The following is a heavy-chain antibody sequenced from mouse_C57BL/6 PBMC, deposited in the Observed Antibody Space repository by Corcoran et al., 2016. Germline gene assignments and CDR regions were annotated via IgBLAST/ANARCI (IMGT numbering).Heavy chain of an antibody. CDR3: ARSNYYGSSCDY. D-gene: IGHD1-1*01. V-gene: IGHV1-18*01. CDR2: INPNNGGT. CDR1: GYTFTDYN. Sequence: EVQLQQSGPELVKPGASVKIPCKASGYTFTDYNMDWVKQCHGKSLEWIGDINPNNGGTIYNQKFKGKATLTVDKSSSTAYMELRSLTSEDTAVYYCARSNYYGSSCDYWGQGTTLTVSS. J-gene: IGHJ2*01.